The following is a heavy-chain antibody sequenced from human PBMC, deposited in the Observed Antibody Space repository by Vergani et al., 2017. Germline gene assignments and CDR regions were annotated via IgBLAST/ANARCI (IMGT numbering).Heavy chain of an antibody. CDR3: ARDPPPTIFGVVLLDY. V-gene: IGHV3-7*01. CDR1: GFTFSSYW. D-gene: IGHD3-3*01. J-gene: IGHJ4*02. CDR2: IKQDGSEK. Sequence: EVQLVESGGGLVQPGGSLKLSCAASGFTFSSYWMSWVRQAPGKGLEWVANIKQDGSEKYYVDSVKGRFTISRDNAKNSLYLQMNSLRAEDTAVYYCARDPPPTIFGVVLLDYWGQGTLVTVSS.